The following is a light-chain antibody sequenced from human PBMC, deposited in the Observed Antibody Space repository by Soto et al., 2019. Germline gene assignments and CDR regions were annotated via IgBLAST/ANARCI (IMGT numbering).Light chain of an antibody. J-gene: IGKJ1*01. CDR2: NAS. CDR1: QSVSSY. Sequence: EIVLTQSPATLSLSPGKRATLSCRASQSVSSYLAWYQQKPGQAPRLLIYNASNRATGIPARFSGSGSGTDFTLTISSLESEDFAVYYCQQRSNWPGTFGQGTKVDIK. CDR3: QQRSNWPGT. V-gene: IGKV3-11*01.